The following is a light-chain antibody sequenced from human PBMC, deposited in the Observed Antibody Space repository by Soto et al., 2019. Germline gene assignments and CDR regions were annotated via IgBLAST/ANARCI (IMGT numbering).Light chain of an antibody. CDR2: AAS. J-gene: IGKJ3*01. CDR3: QQANTFPFA. V-gene: IGKV1D-12*01. CDR1: QNINSW. Sequence: DIQMTQSPSSVSASVGDRVTLTCRASQNINSWLAWYQQKPGKAPKLLIYAASSLQSGVPSRFSGSGSGTDFTLTITSLQPEDGATYYCQQANTFPFAFGPGTKVDIK.